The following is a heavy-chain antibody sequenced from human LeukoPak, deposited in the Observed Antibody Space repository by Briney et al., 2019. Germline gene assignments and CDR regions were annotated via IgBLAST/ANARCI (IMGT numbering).Heavy chain of an antibody. CDR3: ARAGYSYGRALGY. Sequence: NASETLSLTCAVYGGSFSGYYWSWIRQPPGKGLEWIGEINHSGSTNYNPSLKSRVTISVDTSKNQFSLKLSSVTAADMAVYYCARAGYSYGRALGYWGQGTLVTVSS. D-gene: IGHD5-18*01. CDR1: GGSFSGYY. J-gene: IGHJ4*02. V-gene: IGHV4-34*01. CDR2: INHSGST.